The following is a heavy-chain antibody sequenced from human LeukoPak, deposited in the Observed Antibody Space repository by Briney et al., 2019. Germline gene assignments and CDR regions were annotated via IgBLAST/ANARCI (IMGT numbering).Heavy chain of an antibody. J-gene: IGHJ1*01. V-gene: IGHV3-74*01. CDR2: IKSDGST. CDR1: GFTFSNYW. Sequence: GGSLRLSCAASGFTFSNYWMHWVRQAPGKGLVWVSRIKSDGSTNYADSVKGRFTISRDNAKNTLSLQMNSLRAEDTRVYYCARAPSEIGGYYPEYFRHWGQGTLVTVSS. D-gene: IGHD3-22*01. CDR3: ARAPSEIGGYYPEYFRH.